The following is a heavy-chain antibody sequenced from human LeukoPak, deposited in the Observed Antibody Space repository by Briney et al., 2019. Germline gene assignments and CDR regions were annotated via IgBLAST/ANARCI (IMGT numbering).Heavy chain of an antibody. J-gene: IGHJ4*02. CDR1: GFTFRSYA. CDR3: SKATPPRDGSNPDY. V-gene: IGHV3-48*01. CDR2: ISGIGTTM. D-gene: IGHD5-24*01. Sequence: PGGSLRLSCEASGFTFRSYAMVWVRQAPGKGLEYISYISGIGTTMYHADSVKGRFTISRDNSKNTLYLQMNSLRAEDTALYYCSKATPPRDGSNPDYWGQGTLVTVSS.